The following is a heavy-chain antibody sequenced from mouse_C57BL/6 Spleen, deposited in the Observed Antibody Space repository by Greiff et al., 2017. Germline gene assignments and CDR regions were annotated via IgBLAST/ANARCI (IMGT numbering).Heavy chain of an antibody. D-gene: IGHD1-1*01. Sequence: VQLQQSGAELVRPGASVKLSCTASGFNIKDDYMHWVKQRPEQGLEWIGGIDPENGDTEYASKFQGKATITADTSSNTAYLQLSSLTSEDTAVYYCTTWDYGSSGYWGQGTTLTVSS. CDR1: GFNIKDDY. J-gene: IGHJ2*01. CDR3: TTWDYGSSGY. V-gene: IGHV14-4*01. CDR2: IDPENGDT.